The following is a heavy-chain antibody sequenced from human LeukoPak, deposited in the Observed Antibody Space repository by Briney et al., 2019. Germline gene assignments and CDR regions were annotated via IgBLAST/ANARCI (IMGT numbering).Heavy chain of an antibody. V-gene: IGHV1-2*06. D-gene: IGHD2-21*02. J-gene: IGHJ4*02. CDR2: INPNSGDT. Sequence: ASVKVSCKASGYTFTGYYVHWVRQAPGQGLEWMGRINPNSGDTNYAQKFQGRVTMTRDTPISTAYMELSRLRSDDTAVYYCARDYCGGDCFPDYWGQGTLVTVSS. CDR1: GYTFTGYY. CDR3: ARDYCGGDCFPDY.